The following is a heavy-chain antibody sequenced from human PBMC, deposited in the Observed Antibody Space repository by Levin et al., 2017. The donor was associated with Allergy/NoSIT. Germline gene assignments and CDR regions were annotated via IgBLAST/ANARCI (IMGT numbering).Heavy chain of an antibody. D-gene: IGHD2-15*01. CDR3: AKGVFYCSGGSCTDYGMDV. J-gene: IGHJ6*02. CDR2: ISHDGSNK. CDR1: GFTFSNYG. V-gene: IGHV3-30*18. Sequence: GGSLRLSCAASGFTFSNYGMHWVRQAPGKGLDWVAVISHDGSNKYYADSVKGRFTISRDNSKNTLYLQTNSLRADDTAVYYCAKGVFYCSGGSCTDYGMDVWGQGTTVTVSS.